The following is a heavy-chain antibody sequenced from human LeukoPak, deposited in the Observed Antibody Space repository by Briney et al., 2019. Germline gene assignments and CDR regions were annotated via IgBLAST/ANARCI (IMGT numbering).Heavy chain of an antibody. CDR3: AELDITMICGV. J-gene: IGHJ6*04. CDR1: GFTFSSYE. D-gene: IGHD3-22*01. Sequence: PGGSLRLSCAASGFTFSSYEMNWVRQAPGKGLEWVSYISSSGSTIYYAGTVKGRFTSARDKDKNLLYLQMNSLRAEDTAVYYCAELDITMICGVWGKGTTVTISS. V-gene: IGHV3-48*03. CDR2: ISSSGSTI.